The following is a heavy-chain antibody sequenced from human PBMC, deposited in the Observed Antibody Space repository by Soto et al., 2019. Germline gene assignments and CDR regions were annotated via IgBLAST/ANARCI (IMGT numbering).Heavy chain of an antibody. V-gene: IGHV3-74*03. CDR3: ARGDSEYHDGNGYLGRQ. Sequence: EVQLVESGGGLFQPGGSLRLSCATSGFTFSSCWMHWVRHAPGKGVVWVSRIRRDGSNAEYADAVKGRFTISRDKAENTLYLQMNRLRVVDTAVSCCARGDSEYHDGNGYLGRQRGQGTMVTVSS. D-gene: IGHD3-22*01. CDR1: GFTFSSCW. CDR2: IRRDGSNA. J-gene: IGHJ4*02.